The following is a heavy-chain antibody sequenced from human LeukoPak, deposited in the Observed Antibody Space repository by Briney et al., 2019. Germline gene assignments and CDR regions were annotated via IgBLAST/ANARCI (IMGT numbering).Heavy chain of an antibody. J-gene: IGHJ4*02. V-gene: IGHV1-69*13. CDR3: ARGSGETGGYYYVY. CDR1: GGSFSRYA. D-gene: IGHD3-22*01. CDR2: TIPIFGTA. Sequence: RASVKVSCKASGGSFSRYAISWVRQAPGQGLEWMGGTIPIFGTANYAQKFQGRVTITADESTRTAYMELRTLRSEDTAIYYCARGSGETGGYYYVYWGRGTPVTVSS.